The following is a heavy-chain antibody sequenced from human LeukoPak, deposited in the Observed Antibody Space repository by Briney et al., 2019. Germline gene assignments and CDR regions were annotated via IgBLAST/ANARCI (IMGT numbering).Heavy chain of an antibody. CDR2: ISGSGGST. CDR3: ATRGIQLWFQMDV. V-gene: IGHV3-23*01. D-gene: IGHD5-18*01. Sequence: PGGSLRLSCAASGFTFSSYAMSWVRQAPGKGLEWVSAISGSGGSTYYADSVKGRFTTSRDNSKNTLYLQMNSLRAEDTAVYYCATRGIQLWFQMDVWGQGTTVTVSS. CDR1: GFTFSSYA. J-gene: IGHJ6*02.